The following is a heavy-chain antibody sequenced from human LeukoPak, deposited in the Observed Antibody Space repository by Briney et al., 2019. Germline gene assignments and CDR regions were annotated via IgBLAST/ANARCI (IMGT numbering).Heavy chain of an antibody. CDR3: ARGGGVDILTGFQY. CDR2: IIPILDVT. Sequence: ASVKVSCKASGGTFTNYAINWVRQAPGQGLEWMGRIIPILDVTNYAQKFQGRVTITADQSTSTAYMELSSLRSEDTAVYYCARGGGVDILTGFQYWGQGTLVTVSS. D-gene: IGHD3-9*01. CDR1: GGTFTNYA. V-gene: IGHV1-69*04. J-gene: IGHJ4*02.